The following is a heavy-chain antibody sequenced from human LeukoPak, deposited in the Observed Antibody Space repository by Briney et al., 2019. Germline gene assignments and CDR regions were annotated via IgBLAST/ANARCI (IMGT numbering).Heavy chain of an antibody. D-gene: IGHD3-3*01. V-gene: IGHV3-11*04. CDR2: ISNDSVDK. J-gene: IGHJ3*02. Sequence: GGSLRLSCVGSGFMFSDYYMSWIRQAPGKGLEWVSYISNDSVDKYYVDSVRGRFTISRDNAKKSMYLQMSGLRVEDTAVYYCARRDWVSGAVRAFDIWGQGTMVTVSS. CDR3: ARRDWVSGAVRAFDI. CDR1: GFMFSDYY.